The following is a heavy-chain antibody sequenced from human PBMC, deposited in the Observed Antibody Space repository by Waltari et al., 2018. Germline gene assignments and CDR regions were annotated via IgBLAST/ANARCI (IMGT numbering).Heavy chain of an antibody. CDR2: IKSQNDGATT. V-gene: IGHV3-15*01. CDR1: GVGFTAAW. J-gene: IGHJ4*01. CDR3: TTLDAPWGG. D-gene: IGHD7-27*01. Sequence: EVQMVESGGGSVKPGDSLSLSCVAAGVGFTAAWLTWVRQAPGKGLEWVGRIKSQNDGATTDFAASVRGRFSISRDDSQNMVFLQMNSLRVEDTALYYCTTLDAPWGGWGHGTLVTVSS.